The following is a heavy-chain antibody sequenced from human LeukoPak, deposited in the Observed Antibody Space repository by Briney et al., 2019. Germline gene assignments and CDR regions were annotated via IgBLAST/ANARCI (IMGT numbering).Heavy chain of an antibody. Sequence: SETLSLTCAVYGGFFSGYYWSWIRQPPGKGLEWLAEINHSGSTNYNPSLKSRVTISVDTSKNQFSMKLSSVTAADTAVYYCARSLFALAYCGGDCYGRSFDYWGQGTLVTVSS. J-gene: IGHJ4*02. CDR1: GGFFSGYY. V-gene: IGHV4-34*01. D-gene: IGHD2-21*02. CDR2: INHSGST. CDR3: ARSLFALAYCGGDCYGRSFDY.